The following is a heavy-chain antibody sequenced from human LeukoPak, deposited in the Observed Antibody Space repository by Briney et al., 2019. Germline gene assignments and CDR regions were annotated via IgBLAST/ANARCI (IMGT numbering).Heavy chain of an antibody. CDR1: GATFSSYA. J-gene: IGHJ5*02. CDR2: IIPIFGTA. Sequence: ASVKVSCKASGATFSSYAISWVRQAPGQGLEWMGGIIPIFGTANYAQKFQGRVTITADESTSTAYMELSSLRSEDTAVYYCARAAYDQLLSYNWFDPWGQGTLVTVSS. CDR3: ARAAYDQLLSYNWFDP. D-gene: IGHD2-2*01. V-gene: IGHV1-69*13.